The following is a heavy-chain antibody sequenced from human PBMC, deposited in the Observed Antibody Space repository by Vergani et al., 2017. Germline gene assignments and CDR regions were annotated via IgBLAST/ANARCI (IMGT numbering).Heavy chain of an antibody. J-gene: IGHJ6*02. CDR1: GFTFNHYA. D-gene: IGHD5-12*01. CDR3: AKANPRNSGYDYLYYNHAMDI. Sequence: EVQLLESGGDLVQPGGSLRLSCAASGFTFNHYAMNWVRQAPGKGLEWVSGISGSGGSTYHSGSVKGRFTISRDSSKNTLYLQMNSLSAGDTAVYYCAKANPRNSGYDYLYYNHAMDIWGQGTTVTVSS. V-gene: IGHV3-23*01. CDR2: ISGSGGST.